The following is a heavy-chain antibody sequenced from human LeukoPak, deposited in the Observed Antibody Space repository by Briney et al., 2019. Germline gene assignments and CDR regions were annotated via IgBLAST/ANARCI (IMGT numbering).Heavy chain of an antibody. Sequence: GGSLRLSCAASGFTFSSYAMSWVRQAPGKGLEWVSAISGSGGGTYYADSVKGRFTISRDNSKNTLYLQMNSLRAEDTAVYYCAKAEGITMIVVVITPFDYWGQGTLVTVSS. CDR2: ISGSGGGT. CDR1: GFTFSSYA. V-gene: IGHV3-23*01. J-gene: IGHJ4*02. D-gene: IGHD3-22*01. CDR3: AKAEGITMIVVVITPFDY.